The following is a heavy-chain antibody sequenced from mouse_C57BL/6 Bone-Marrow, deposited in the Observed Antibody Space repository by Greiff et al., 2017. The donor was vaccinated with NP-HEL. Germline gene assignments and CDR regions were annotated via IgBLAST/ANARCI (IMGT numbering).Heavy chain of an antibody. CDR1: GYTFTSYT. J-gene: IGHJ3*01. D-gene: IGHD1-1*01. Sequence: QVQLQQSGAELARPGASVKMSCKASGYTFTSYTMHWVKQRPGQGLEWIGYINPSSGYTKYNQKFKDKATLTADKSSSTAYMQLSSLTSEDSAVDYCAGGEYYGSSRLAYWGQGTLVTVSA. CDR2: INPSSGYT. V-gene: IGHV1-4*01. CDR3: AGGEYYGSSRLAY.